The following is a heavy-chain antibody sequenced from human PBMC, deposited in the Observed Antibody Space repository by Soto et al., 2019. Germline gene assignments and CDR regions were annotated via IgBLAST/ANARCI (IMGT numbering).Heavy chain of an antibody. CDR2: ITHGGST. CDR1: GGSFSAYS. Sequence: SETLSLTCGVYGGSFSAYSWTWLRQSPGKGLEWIGGITHGGSTDYNPALKSRLVMSVDTSKNQFSLRVTSVTAADAAVYFCARARFDSWSHIYYGLDVWGQGTTVTVSS. V-gene: IGHV4-34*01. CDR3: ARARFDSWSHIYYGLDV. J-gene: IGHJ6*02. D-gene: IGHD3-3*01.